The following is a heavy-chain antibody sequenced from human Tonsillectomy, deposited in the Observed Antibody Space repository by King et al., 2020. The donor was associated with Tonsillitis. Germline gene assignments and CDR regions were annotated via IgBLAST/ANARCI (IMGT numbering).Heavy chain of an antibody. CDR3: ARGPDQLLAEYYFDY. Sequence: VQLQESGPGLVKPSETLSLTCTVSGGSISSYYWSWLRQPPGKGLEWIGYIYYSGSTNYNPSLKSRVTISVDTSKNQFSLKLSSVTAADTAVYYCARGPDQLLAEYYFDYWGQGTLVTVSS. D-gene: IGHD2-2*01. J-gene: IGHJ4*02. V-gene: IGHV4-59*01. CDR2: IYYSGST. CDR1: GGSISSYY.